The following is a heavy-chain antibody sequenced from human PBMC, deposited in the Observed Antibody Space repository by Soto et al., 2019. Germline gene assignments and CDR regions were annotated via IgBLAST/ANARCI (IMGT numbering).Heavy chain of an antibody. Sequence: QVQLVQSGAEVKKPGASVKVSCKASGYTFTSYDINWVRQATGQGLEWMGWMNPNSGNTGYAQKFQGRVTMTRNTSISTAYMELSSLRSEDTAVYYCARGAASYYDFWSGYYIDYWGKGTLVTVSS. CDR3: ARGAASYYDFWSGYYIDY. V-gene: IGHV1-8*01. CDR1: GYTFTSYD. CDR2: MNPNSGNT. J-gene: IGHJ4*02. D-gene: IGHD3-3*01.